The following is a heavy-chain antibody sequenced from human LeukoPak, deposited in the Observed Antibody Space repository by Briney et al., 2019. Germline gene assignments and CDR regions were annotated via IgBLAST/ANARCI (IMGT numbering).Heavy chain of an antibody. CDR2: INHSGST. Sequence: SETLSLTCAVYGGSFSGYCWSWIRQPPGKGLEWIGEINHSGSTNYNPSLKSRVTISVDTSKNQFSLKLSSVTAADTAVYYCARADGSWYDYWGQGTLVTVSS. V-gene: IGHV4-34*01. CDR1: GGSFSGYC. J-gene: IGHJ4*02. CDR3: ARADGSWYDY. D-gene: IGHD6-13*01.